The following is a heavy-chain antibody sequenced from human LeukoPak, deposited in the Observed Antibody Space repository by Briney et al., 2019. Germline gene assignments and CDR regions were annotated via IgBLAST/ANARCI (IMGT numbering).Heavy chain of an antibody. CDR3: TRDQTRPPQGEN. D-gene: IGHD3-10*01. CDR1: GFSVSTNY. V-gene: IGHV3-53*01. J-gene: IGHJ4*02. Sequence: PGGSLRLSCAASGFSVSTNYMSWVRQAPGKGLEWVSVIYNDGNTYYPGTVKGRFTISRDNSKNTVYLQMNSLRAEDTAVYYCTRDQTRPPQGENWGQGTLVTVSS. CDR2: IYNDGNT.